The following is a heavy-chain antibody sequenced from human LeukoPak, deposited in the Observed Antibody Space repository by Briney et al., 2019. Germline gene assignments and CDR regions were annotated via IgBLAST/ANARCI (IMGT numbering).Heavy chain of an antibody. CDR3: ASGADIVVVPAAGGWFDP. Sequence: SVKVSCKASGGTFSSYAIGWVRQAPGQGLEWMGRIIPILGIANYAQKFQGRVTITADKSTSTAYMELSSLRSEDTAVYYCASGADIVVVPAAGGWFDPWGQGTLVTVSS. J-gene: IGHJ5*02. CDR2: IIPILGIA. V-gene: IGHV1-69*04. CDR1: GGTFSSYA. D-gene: IGHD2-2*01.